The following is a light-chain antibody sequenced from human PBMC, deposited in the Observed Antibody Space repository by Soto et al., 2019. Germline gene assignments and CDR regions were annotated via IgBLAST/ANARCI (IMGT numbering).Light chain of an antibody. V-gene: IGKV1-13*02. Sequence: IQMTQSPSSLSASLGDRVTITCRASLPISNYLAWYQQKPGKAPNLLIYTASSLESGVPSRFSGSGSGTDFTLTISSLQPEDFATYYCQQLNSYPLTFGQGTRLEIK. CDR3: QQLNSYPLT. CDR1: LPISNY. CDR2: TAS. J-gene: IGKJ5*01.